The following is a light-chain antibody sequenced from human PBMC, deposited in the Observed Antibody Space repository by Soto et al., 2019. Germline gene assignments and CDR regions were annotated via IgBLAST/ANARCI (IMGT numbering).Light chain of an antibody. J-gene: IGKJ4*01. V-gene: IGKV1-39*01. CDR2: TAS. Sequence: DIQMNQSPSSLSASVGDRVTITCRASQSISRHLHWYQQKPGKAPKLLIYTASSLQSGVPSRFSGIGSGTDFTLTISTLQPEDFATYYCQQSHSTPLTFGGGTKVEIK. CDR1: QSISRH. CDR3: QQSHSTPLT.